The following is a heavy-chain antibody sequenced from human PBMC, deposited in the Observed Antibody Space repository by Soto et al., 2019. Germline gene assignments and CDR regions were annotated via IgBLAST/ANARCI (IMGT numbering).Heavy chain of an antibody. D-gene: IGHD6-19*01. J-gene: IGHJ6*02. CDR2: IYYSGST. CDR1: GGSISSYY. Sequence: SETLSLTCTVSGGSISSYYWSWIRQPPGKGLEWIGYIYYSGSTNYNPSLKSRVTISVDTSKNQFSLKLSSVTAADTAVYYCARASQWLNYYYGMDVWVQGTTVTVSS. CDR3: ARASQWLNYYYGMDV. V-gene: IGHV4-59*01.